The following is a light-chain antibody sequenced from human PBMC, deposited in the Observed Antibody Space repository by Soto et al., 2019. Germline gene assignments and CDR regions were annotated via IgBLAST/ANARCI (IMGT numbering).Light chain of an antibody. J-gene: IGKJ4*01. V-gene: IGKV1-27*01. CDR1: QGIAVY. Sequence: DIPMTQSPSSLSASLGDRVTITCRASQGIAVYLAWFQQKPGKVPKLLIYAASTLQSGVPSRFSGSGSGTDFTLTISSLQPEDFATYYCQKYNSAPLTFGGGTKVEIK. CDR2: AAS. CDR3: QKYNSAPLT.